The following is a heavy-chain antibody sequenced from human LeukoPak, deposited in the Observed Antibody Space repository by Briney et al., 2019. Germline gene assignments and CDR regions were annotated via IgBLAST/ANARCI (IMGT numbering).Heavy chain of an antibody. Sequence: GGSLRLSCGASGFTFDDYGMSWVRQAPGKGLEWVSAISGSGGSTYYADSVKGRFTISRDNSKNTLYLQMNSLRAEDTAVYYCAKDMVRGPTVDYWGQGTLVTVSS. CDR1: GFTFDDYG. CDR2: ISGSGGST. D-gene: IGHD3-10*01. V-gene: IGHV3-23*01. CDR3: AKDMVRGPTVDY. J-gene: IGHJ4*02.